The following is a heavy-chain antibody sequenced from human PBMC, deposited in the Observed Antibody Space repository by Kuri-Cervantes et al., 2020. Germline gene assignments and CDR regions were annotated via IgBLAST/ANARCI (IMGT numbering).Heavy chain of an antibody. CDR3: ARDLDY. V-gene: IGHV3-30*03. CDR1: GFTFSSCG. CDR2: ISYDGSNK. J-gene: IGHJ4*02. Sequence: GGSLRLSCAASGFTFSSCGMHWVRQAPGKGLEWVAVISYDGSNKYYADSVKGRFTISRDNSKNTLYLQMNSLRAEDTAVYYCARDLDYWGQGTLVTVSS.